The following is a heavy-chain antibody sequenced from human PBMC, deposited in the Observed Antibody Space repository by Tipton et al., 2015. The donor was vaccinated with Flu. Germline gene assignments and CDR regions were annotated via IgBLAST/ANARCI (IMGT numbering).Heavy chain of an antibody. CDR1: GYTFTSYG. CDR2: VSAYNGNT. D-gene: IGHD3-10*01. CDR3: AGGGEVQGVYYYYGMDV. J-gene: IGHJ6*02. Sequence: QLVQSGAEVKKPGASVKVSCKASGYTFTSYGISWVRQAPGQGLEWMGWVSAYNGNTNYAQKLQGRVTMTTDTSTSTAYMELRSLRSDDTAAYYCAGGGEVQGVYYYYGMDVWGQGTTVAASS. V-gene: IGHV1-18*01.